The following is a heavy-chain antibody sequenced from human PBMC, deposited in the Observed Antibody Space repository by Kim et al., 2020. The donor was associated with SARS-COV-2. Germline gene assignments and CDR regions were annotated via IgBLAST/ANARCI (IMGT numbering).Heavy chain of an antibody. CDR3: ARDRSAGLSGSAYYYYYGMDF. CDR1: GYTFTSYG. V-gene: IGHV1-18*01. CDR2: ISAYNGNT. Sequence: ASVKVSCKASGYTFTSYGISWVRQAPGQGLEWMGWISAYNGNTNYAQKLQGRVTMTTDTSTSTAYMELRSLRSDDTAVYYCARDRSAGLSGSAYYYYYGMDFWGQGTTVTVSS. J-gene: IGHJ6*02. D-gene: IGHD3-10*01.